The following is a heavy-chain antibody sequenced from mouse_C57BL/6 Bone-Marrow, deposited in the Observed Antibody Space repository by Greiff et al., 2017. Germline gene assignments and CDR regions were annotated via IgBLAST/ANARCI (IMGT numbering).Heavy chain of an antibody. CDR3: ARRWVVGLYFDV. Sequence: QVQLQQPGAELVKPGASVKMSCKASGYTFTSYWITWVKQRTGQGLEWIGDIDPGSGSTNYNEKLKSKATLTVDKYSSTAYRQLSSLTSEYSAGDYCARRWVVGLYFDVWGTGTTVTVSS. J-gene: IGHJ1*03. D-gene: IGHD1-1*01. V-gene: IGHV1-55*01. CDR2: IDPGSGST. CDR1: GYTFTSYW.